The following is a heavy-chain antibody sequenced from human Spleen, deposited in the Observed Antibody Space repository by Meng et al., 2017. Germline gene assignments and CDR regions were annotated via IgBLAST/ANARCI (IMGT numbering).Heavy chain of an antibody. D-gene: IGHD3-22*01. CDR1: GGTFSTYV. CDR2: ILPLFGTT. V-gene: IGHV1-69*13. Sequence: SVKVSCKASGGTFSTYVISWVRQAPGQGLEWLGGILPLFGTTNYAQKFKDRVTITADESTSTAYMRLSSLRSEDTAVYYCAKCQRRGYDCSLSSGMDVWGQGTTVTVSS. CDR3: AKCQRRGYDCSLSSGMDV. J-gene: IGHJ6*02.